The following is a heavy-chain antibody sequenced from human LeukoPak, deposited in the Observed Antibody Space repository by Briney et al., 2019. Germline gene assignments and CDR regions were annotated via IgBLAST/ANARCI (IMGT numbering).Heavy chain of an antibody. J-gene: IGHJ5*02. CDR3: ARQKGCSGGSCYSKRFWFDP. CDR1: GGSFSGYY. V-gene: IGHV4-34*01. Sequence: SETLSLTCAVYGGSFSGYYWSWIRQPPGKGLEWIGEINHSGSTNYNPSLKSRVTISVDTSKNQFSLKLSSVTAADTAVYYCARQKGCSGGSCYSKRFWFDPWGQGTLVTVSS. CDR2: INHSGST. D-gene: IGHD2-15*01.